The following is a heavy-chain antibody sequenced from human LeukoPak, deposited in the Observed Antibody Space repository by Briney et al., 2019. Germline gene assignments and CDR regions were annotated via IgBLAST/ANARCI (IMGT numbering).Heavy chain of an antibody. CDR1: GYTFTSYG. V-gene: IGHV1-18*01. Sequence: APVKVSCKASGYTFTSYGISWVRQAPGQGLEWMGWISAYNGNTNYAQKLQGRVTMTTDTSTSTAYMELRSLRSDDTAVYYCARVHQTRGYDILTGYYYYYYGMDVWGQGTTVTVSS. J-gene: IGHJ6*02. CDR2: ISAYNGNT. CDR3: ARVHQTRGYDILTGYYYYYYGMDV. D-gene: IGHD3-9*01.